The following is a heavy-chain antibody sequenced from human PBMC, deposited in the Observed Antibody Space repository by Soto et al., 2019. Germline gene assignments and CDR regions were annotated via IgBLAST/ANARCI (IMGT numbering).Heavy chain of an antibody. J-gene: IGHJ4*02. CDR1: GYTFTSFP. CDR3: ARKDYYGSGSYHFDS. D-gene: IGHD3-10*01. Sequence: QVNLVQSGAEVKKPGASVRVSCQASGYTFTSFPMHWVRKAPGQRLEWMGWINPANGDTGYSQKFQGRVTITRDPSASTASMELSSLTSEDTAIYFCARKDYYGSGSYHFDSWGQGTLVIVSS. V-gene: IGHV1-3*01. CDR2: INPANGDT.